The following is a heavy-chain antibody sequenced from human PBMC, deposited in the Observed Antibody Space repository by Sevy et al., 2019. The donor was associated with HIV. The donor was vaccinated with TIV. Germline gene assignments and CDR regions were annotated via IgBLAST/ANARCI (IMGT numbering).Heavy chain of an antibody. D-gene: IGHD6-19*01. CDR2: IRQDGSDK. CDR1: GFTFSNHW. V-gene: IGHV3-7*01. Sequence: GGSLRLSCAASGFTFSNHWMTWVRLAPGKGLEWVANIRQDGSDKYYVDSVRGRFTISRDNANSSLYLQMNSLRVEDTAVYYCARGSAVAGDGGILDFWGQGTLVTVSS. J-gene: IGHJ4*02. CDR3: ARGSAVAGDGGILDF.